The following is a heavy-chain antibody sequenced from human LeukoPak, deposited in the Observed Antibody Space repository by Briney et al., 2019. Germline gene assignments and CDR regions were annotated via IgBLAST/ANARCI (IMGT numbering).Heavy chain of an antibody. J-gene: IGHJ6*03. V-gene: IGHV1-2*02. CDR1: GYTFTGYY. CDR2: INPNSGGT. CDR3: ARDSSISYYYYYMDV. D-gene: IGHD3-3*01. Sequence: ASVKVSCKASGYTFTGYYMHWVRQAPGQGREWMGWINPNSGGTNYAQKFQGRVTMTRDTSISTAYMELSRLRSDDTAVYYCARDSSISYYYYYMDVWGKGTTVTVSS.